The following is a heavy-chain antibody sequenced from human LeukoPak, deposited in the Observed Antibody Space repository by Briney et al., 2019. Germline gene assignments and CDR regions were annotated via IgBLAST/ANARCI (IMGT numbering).Heavy chain of an antibody. Sequence: GESLKISCKGSGYSFTSYWIGWVRQMPGKGLEWMGIIYPGDSDTRYSPSFQGQVTISADKSIGTAYLQWSSLKASDTAMYYCARGRLDCSSTSCYYYFDYWGQGTLVTVSS. CDR3: ARGRLDCSSTSCYYYFDY. CDR1: GYSFTSYW. V-gene: IGHV5-51*01. CDR2: IYPGDSDT. J-gene: IGHJ4*02. D-gene: IGHD2-2*01.